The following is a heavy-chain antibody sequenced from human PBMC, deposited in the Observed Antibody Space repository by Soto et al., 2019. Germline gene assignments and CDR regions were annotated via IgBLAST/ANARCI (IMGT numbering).Heavy chain of an antibody. D-gene: IGHD3-22*01. CDR2: IYYSGST. J-gene: IGHJ4*02. V-gene: IGHV4-61*01. Sequence: XETLSVTCTVSGSSGGSGSYYWSWVRQPPGKGLEWIGYIYYSGSTNYNPSLKSRVTISVDTSKNQFSLKLSSVTAADTAVYYCASSSYYYDSSGFFDYWGQGTLVTVSS. CDR1: GSSGGSGSYY. CDR3: ASSSYYYDSSGFFDY.